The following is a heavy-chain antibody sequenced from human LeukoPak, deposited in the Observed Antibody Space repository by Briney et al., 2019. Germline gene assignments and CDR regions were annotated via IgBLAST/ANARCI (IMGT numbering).Heavy chain of an antibody. J-gene: IGHJ6*02. V-gene: IGHV4-61*05. Sequence: SETLSLTCTVSGGSIDSRSYYWDWIRQAPGKGLEWIGYIYYSGSTDYNPSLRSRVTISVDTSKNQFSLKLSSVTAADTAVYYCARSYSSTGYYYYGMDVWGQGTTVTVSS. D-gene: IGHD6-13*01. CDR1: GGSIDSRSYY. CDR2: IYYSGST. CDR3: ARSYSSTGYYYYGMDV.